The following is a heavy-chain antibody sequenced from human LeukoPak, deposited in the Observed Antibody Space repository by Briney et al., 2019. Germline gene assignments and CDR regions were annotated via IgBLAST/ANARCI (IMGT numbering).Heavy chain of an antibody. CDR1: GYTFTGYY. Sequence: ASVKVSCKASGYTFTGYYLHWVRQAPGQGLEWMGWINPNSGGINYAQKFQGRVTMTRDTSISTAYLELSRLRSDDSAVYYCAISWGSGEKRGAFDIWGQGTMFTVSS. V-gene: IGHV1-2*02. D-gene: IGHD3-10*01. CDR3: AISWGSGEKRGAFDI. J-gene: IGHJ3*02. CDR2: INPNSGGI.